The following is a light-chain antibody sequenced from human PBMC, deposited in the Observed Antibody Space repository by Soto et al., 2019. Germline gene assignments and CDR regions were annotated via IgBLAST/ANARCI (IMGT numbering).Light chain of an antibody. Sequence: EVVLPPSPVTLSLSPGERATLSCRASQSFRGLLAWYQQKPGQAPRLLIYDAYNRATGIPPRFSGSGSGTDFTLTISSLEPEDSAVYYCQQRHAWPITFGQGTRLEIK. J-gene: IGKJ5*01. CDR3: QQRHAWPIT. V-gene: IGKV3-11*01. CDR2: DAY. CDR1: QSFRGL.